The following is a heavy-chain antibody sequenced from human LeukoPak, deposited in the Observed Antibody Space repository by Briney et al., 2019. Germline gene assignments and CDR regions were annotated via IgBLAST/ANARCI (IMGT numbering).Heavy chain of an antibody. Sequence: GGSLRLSCAASGLIFSSYGTHWVRKAPGEGLEGVAYIRHDESKTFYADSVEGRFTISRDNSKNTLYLQMHSLRAEDTALYYCAKPVIPSAYQGTYYMDVWGKGTTVTVSS. D-gene: IGHD3-16*01. V-gene: IGHV3-30*02. J-gene: IGHJ6*03. CDR2: IRHDESKT. CDR3: AKPVIPSAYQGTYYMDV. CDR1: GLIFSSYG.